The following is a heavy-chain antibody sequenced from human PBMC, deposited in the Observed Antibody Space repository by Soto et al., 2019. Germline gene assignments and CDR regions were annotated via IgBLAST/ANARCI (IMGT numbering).Heavy chain of an antibody. D-gene: IGHD4-17*01. J-gene: IGHJ5*02. CDR2: INPSGGST. Sequence: QVQLVKSGAEVKKPGASVKVSCKASGYTFTSYYMHWVRQAPGQGLEWMGIINPSGGSTSYAQKCQGRVTMTRDTSTSTVYMELSSLRSEDTAVYYCAREGEGYGGYYVHWFDPWGQGTLVTVSS. V-gene: IGHV1-46*03. CDR3: AREGEGYGGYYVHWFDP. CDR1: GYTFTSYY.